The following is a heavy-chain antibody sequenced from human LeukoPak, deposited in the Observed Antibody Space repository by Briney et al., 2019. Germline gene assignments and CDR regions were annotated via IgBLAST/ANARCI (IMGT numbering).Heavy chain of an antibody. CDR2: IYSGGST. Sequence: ETGGSLRLSCAASGFTVSSKYMSWVRQAPGKGLEWVSVIYSGGSTYYADSVKGRFTISRDNSKNTLYLQMNSLRAEDTAVYYCARGCSSTSCYGFDYWGQGTLVTVSS. CDR1: GFTVSSKY. CDR3: ARGCSSTSCYGFDY. V-gene: IGHV3-53*01. J-gene: IGHJ4*02. D-gene: IGHD2-2*01.